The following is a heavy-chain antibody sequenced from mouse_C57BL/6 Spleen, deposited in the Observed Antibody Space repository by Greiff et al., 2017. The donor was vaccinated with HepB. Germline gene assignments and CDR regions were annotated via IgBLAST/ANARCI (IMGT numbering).Heavy chain of an antibody. CDR2: ISSGGSYT. V-gene: IGHV5-6*01. J-gene: IGHJ3*01. CDR1: GFTFSSYG. D-gene: IGHD2-4*01. Sequence: EVHLVESGGDLVKPGGSLKLSCAASGFTFSSYGMSWVRQTPDKRLEWVATISSGGSYTYYPDSVKGRFTISRDNAKNTLYLQMSSLKSEDTAMYYCARQDYDFFAYWGQGTLVTVSA. CDR3: ARQDYDFFAY.